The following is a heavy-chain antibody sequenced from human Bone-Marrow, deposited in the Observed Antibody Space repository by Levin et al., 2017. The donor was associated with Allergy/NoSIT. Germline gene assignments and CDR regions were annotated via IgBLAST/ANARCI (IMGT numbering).Heavy chain of an antibody. J-gene: IGHJ3*01. Sequence: SLTTRGMCVTWIRQPPGKALEWLAFVDWDDDKTYNASLKSRLTVSRDKSKNDVVLTLTNVGPADTGTYYCARMVSSSANIGSYSGSYHDGFDVWGPGNVVTVSS. CDR1: SLTTRGMC. CDR2: VDWDDDK. CDR3: ARMVSSSANIGSYSGSYHDGFDV. D-gene: IGHD1-26*01. V-gene: IGHV2-70*01.